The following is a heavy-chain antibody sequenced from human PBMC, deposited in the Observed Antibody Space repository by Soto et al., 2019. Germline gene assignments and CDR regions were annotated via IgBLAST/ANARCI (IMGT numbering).Heavy chain of an antibody. J-gene: IGHJ4*01. V-gene: IGHV3-11*06. D-gene: IGHD3-9*01. Sequence: QVQLVESGGGLVKPGGSLRLSCAASGFTFSDYYMSWIRQAPGKGLEWVSYISSSSSYTNYADSVKGRFTISRDNAKNSLYLQMNSLRAEDTAVYYCARDEDILTGYYDYWGHGTLVTVSS. CDR1: GFTFSDYY. CDR2: ISSSSSYT. CDR3: ARDEDILTGYYDY.